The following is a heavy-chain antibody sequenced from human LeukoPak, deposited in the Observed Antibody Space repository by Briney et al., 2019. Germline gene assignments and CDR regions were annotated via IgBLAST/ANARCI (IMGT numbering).Heavy chain of an antibody. CDR2: IYTSGST. J-gene: IGHJ4*02. Sequence: SETLSLTCTVSGGSISSYYWSWIRQPGGKGLEWIGRIYTSGSTNYNPSLKSRVTMSVDTSKNQFSLKLSSVTAADTAVYYCARASMVRGVITYYFDYWGQGTLVTVSS. V-gene: IGHV4-4*07. D-gene: IGHD3-10*01. CDR3: ARASMVRGVITYYFDY. CDR1: GGSISSYY.